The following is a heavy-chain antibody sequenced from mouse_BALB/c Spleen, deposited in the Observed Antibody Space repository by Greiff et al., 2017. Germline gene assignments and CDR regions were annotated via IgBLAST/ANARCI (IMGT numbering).Heavy chain of an antibody. CDR2: INPYNGDT. J-gene: IGHJ4*01. D-gene: IGHD2-3*01. Sequence: EVQLQQSGPELVKPGASVKISCKASGYSFTGYFMNWVKQSHGKSLEWIGRINPYNGDTFYNQKFKGKATLTVDKSSSTAHMELLSLTSEDSAVYYCGRGNPEDGYYEDYAMDYWGQGTSVTVSS. V-gene: IGHV1-37*01. CDR1: GYSFTGYF. CDR3: GRGNPEDGYYEDYAMDY.